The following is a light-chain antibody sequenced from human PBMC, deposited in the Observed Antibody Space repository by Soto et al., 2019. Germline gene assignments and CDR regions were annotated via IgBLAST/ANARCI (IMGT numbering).Light chain of an antibody. CDR1: QSVLYSSNNKNY. CDR2: WAS. CDR3: QQYNNWPSIT. V-gene: IGKV4-1*01. J-gene: IGKJ5*01. Sequence: DIVMTQSPDSLAVSLGERVTLTCKSSQSVLYSSNNKNYLAWYQQKPGQPPKLLIYWASTRESGVPDRFSGSGSGTDFTLTISSLQAEDVAVYYCQQYNNWPSITFGQGTRLEIK.